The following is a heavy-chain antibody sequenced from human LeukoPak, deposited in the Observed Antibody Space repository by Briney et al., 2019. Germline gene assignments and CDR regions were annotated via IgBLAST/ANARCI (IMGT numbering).Heavy chain of an antibody. Sequence: PGGSLRLSCATSGFSFDDYAMHWVRQVPGKGLEWVSLISGGGENTFYADSVKGRFTVSRDNTKNSLYLQMNSLRTEDTALYYCAKGAIVVVTAFWHWGQGTLVTVSS. CDR1: GFSFDDYA. J-gene: IGHJ1*01. CDR2: ISGGGENT. CDR3: AKGAIVVVTAFWH. V-gene: IGHV3-43*02. D-gene: IGHD2-21*02.